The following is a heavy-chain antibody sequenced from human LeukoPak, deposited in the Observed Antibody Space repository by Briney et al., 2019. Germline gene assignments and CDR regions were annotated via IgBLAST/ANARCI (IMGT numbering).Heavy chain of an antibody. CDR1: GFIFSNYW. Sequence: GGSLRLSCAASGFIFSNYWMTWVRQAPGKGLEWVANIKEDATKKNYIDSVKGRFTISRDNAKNSLYLQMNSLRADDTAVYYCATPLDYYDTSGYHQGGDWGQGTLVTVSS. J-gene: IGHJ4*02. CDR2: IKEDATKK. CDR3: ATPLDYYDTSGYHQGGD. D-gene: IGHD3-22*01. V-gene: IGHV3-7*03.